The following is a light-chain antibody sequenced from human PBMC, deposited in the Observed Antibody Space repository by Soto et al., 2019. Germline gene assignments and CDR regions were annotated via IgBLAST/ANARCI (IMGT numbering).Light chain of an antibody. CDR3: QQSYSTPRT. Sequence: DIEMTQSPSSLSASVGDRVTITCRASQSISYYLNWYQQKPGKAPKLLIYAASSLQSGVPSRFSGSRSGTDFTLTISSLQPEDFATYYCQQSYSTPRTFGQGTKVDIK. V-gene: IGKV1-39*01. CDR1: QSISYY. CDR2: AAS. J-gene: IGKJ1*01.